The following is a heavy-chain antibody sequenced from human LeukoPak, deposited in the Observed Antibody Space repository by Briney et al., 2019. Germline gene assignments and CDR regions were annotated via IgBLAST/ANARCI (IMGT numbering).Heavy chain of an antibody. CDR1: GYTVTNYY. CDR3: ARSGMWFSTND. V-gene: IGHV1-46*01. Sequence: ASVKVPCKASGYTVTNYYMHWVRQAPGQGLEWMGMINPSISSRTYAQKFQGRVTVTSDTSTSTVYMEVSSLRSEDTAIYYCARSGMWFSTNDWGQGTLVTVSS. D-gene: IGHD2-21*01. CDR2: INPSISSR. J-gene: IGHJ4*02.